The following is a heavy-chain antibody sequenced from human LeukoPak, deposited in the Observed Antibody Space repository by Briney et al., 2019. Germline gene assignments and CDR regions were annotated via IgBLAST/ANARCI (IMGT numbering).Heavy chain of an antibody. CDR3: ARGKSRGSHIDY. Sequence: SETLSLTCTVSGFSISHGYYWGWVRQSPGKGLEWIGSIYHSGSTDYNPSLKSRVTMSVDTSKNQFSLKLSSVTAADTAVYYCARGKSRGSHIDYWGQGTLVTVSS. J-gene: IGHJ4*02. CDR1: GFSISHGYY. V-gene: IGHV4-38-2*02. CDR2: IYHSGST. D-gene: IGHD1-26*01.